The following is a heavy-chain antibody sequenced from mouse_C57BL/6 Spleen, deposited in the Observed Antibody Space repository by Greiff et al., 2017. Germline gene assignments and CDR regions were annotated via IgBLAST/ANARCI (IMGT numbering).Heavy chain of an antibody. CDR3: ARYYYGSSSPFAY. Sequence: VQLKESGGDLVKPGGSLKLSCAASGFTFSSYGMSWVRQTPDKRLEWVATISSGGSYTYYPDSVKGRFTISRDNAKNTLYLQMSSLKSEDTAMYYCARYYYGSSSPFAYWGQGTLVTVSA. J-gene: IGHJ3*01. CDR2: ISSGGSYT. CDR1: GFTFSSYG. V-gene: IGHV5-6*01. D-gene: IGHD1-1*01.